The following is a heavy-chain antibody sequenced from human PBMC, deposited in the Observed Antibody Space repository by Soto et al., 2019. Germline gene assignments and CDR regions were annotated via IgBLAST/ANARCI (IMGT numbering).Heavy chain of an antibody. CDR2: IWYDGSNK. CDR1: GFTFSSYG. D-gene: IGHD6-13*01. J-gene: IGHJ6*01. V-gene: IGHV3-33*01. Sequence: QVQLVESGGGVVQPGRSLRLSCAASGFTFSSYGMHWVRQAPGKGLEWVAVIWYDGSNKYYADYVKGRFNISRDNSKHTVYLPTNSMQAEDTTVYSCARGKYSSSLYAGHRYGYYGMHVGGQGPKVMVSS. CDR3: ARGKYSSSLYAGHRYGYYGMHV.